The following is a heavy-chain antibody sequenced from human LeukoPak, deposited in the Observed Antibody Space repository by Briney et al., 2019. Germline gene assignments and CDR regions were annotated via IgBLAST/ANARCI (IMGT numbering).Heavy chain of an antibody. J-gene: IGHJ4*02. Sequence: SETLSLTCVVYGGSFSGYYWSWIRQPPGKGLEWIGEINHSGSTNYNPSLKSRVTLSVDTSRNHFSLKLSSATAADTAVYYCARENILGPVDYWGQGTLVIVSS. V-gene: IGHV4-34*01. CDR1: GGSFSGYY. D-gene: IGHD3-16*01. CDR3: ARENILGPVDY. CDR2: INHSGST.